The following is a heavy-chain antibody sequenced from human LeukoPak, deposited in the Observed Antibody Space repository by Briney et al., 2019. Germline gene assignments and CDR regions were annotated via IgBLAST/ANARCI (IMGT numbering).Heavy chain of an antibody. D-gene: IGHD3-3*01. CDR2: INAGNGNT. CDR1: GYTFTSYA. Sequence: ASVKVSCKASGYTFTSYAMHWVRQAPGQRLEWMGWINAGNGNTKYSQKFQGRVTITRDTSASTAYMKLSSLRSEDTAVYYCAREALDFWSGYHDYWGQGTLVTVSS. CDR3: AREALDFWSGYHDY. V-gene: IGHV1-3*01. J-gene: IGHJ4*02.